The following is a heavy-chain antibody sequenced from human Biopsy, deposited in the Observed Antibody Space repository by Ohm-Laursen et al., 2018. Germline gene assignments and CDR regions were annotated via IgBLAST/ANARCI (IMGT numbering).Heavy chain of an antibody. CDR3: ARHSLDDFWSGAHYYFDY. Sequence: SETLSLTCSVSGGSISSRNHYWGWLRQPPGKGLEWIGHVYYSGSTFYNPSLESRVTVSVDTSKNQFHLRLTSMSASDTAVYYCARHSLDDFWSGAHYYFDYWGLGTLVTVSS. CDR2: VYYSGST. V-gene: IGHV4-39*01. D-gene: IGHD3-3*01. CDR1: GGSISSRNHY. J-gene: IGHJ4*02.